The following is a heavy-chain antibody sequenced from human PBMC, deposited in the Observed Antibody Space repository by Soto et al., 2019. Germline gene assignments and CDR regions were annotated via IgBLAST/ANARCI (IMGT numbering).Heavy chain of an antibody. J-gene: IGHJ5*02. Sequence: QLQLQESGPGLVKPSETLSLTCTVSGGSISSSSYCWGWIRQPPGKGREWIGSIYYNGSTNYNPSLKRRVTVSLDTSKNQFSLDVSSVTAADTAVYYCSRNASDVWFDPWGQGTLFTVSS. CDR3: SRNASDVWFDP. D-gene: IGHD2-8*01. V-gene: IGHV4-39*01. CDR2: IYYNGST. CDR1: GGSISSSSYC.